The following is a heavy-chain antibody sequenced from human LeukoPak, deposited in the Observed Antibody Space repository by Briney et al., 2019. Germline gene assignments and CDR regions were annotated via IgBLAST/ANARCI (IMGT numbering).Heavy chain of an antibody. Sequence: QPGGSLRLSCAASGFTFSGYPIHWVRQAPGKGLEWVAVISYDGSNKYYADSVKGRFTISRDNSKNTLYLQMNSLRAEDTAVYYCAKPRYYYDSSGYTYWGQGTLVTVSS. CDR2: ISYDGSNK. CDR3: AKPRYYYDSSGYTY. V-gene: IGHV3-30-3*02. D-gene: IGHD3-22*01. CDR1: GFTFSGYP. J-gene: IGHJ4*02.